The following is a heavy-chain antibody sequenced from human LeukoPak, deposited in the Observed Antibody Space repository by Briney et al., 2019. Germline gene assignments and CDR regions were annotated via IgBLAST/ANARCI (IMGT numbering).Heavy chain of an antibody. CDR1: GFTFSSYS. CDR3: TTYGSGRKFDY. CDR2: IESKTDGGTT. V-gene: IGHV3-15*04. Sequence: GGSLRLSCAASGFTFSSYSMNWVRQAPGKGLEWVGRIESKTDGGTTDYAALVKGRFTISRDDSTNTLYLQMNSLKSEDTAVYYCTTYGSGRKFDYWGQGILVTVSS. J-gene: IGHJ4*02. D-gene: IGHD3-10*01.